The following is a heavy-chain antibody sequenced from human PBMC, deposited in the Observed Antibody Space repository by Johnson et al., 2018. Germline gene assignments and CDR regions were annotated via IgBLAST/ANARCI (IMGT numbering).Heavy chain of an antibody. CDR2: ISNDGRQK. Sequence: QVQLVQSGGGVVQPGRSLRLSCAASGFTFSSYGMHWVRQAPGKGLEWVAVISNDGRQKYYADSVKGRFTISRDNSQNTLYLEMNSQRAEGTCVYFRAEDLSSRSYDYYVMDGWGQGTTVTVSS. J-gene: IGHJ6*02. CDR3: AEDLSSRSYDYYVMDG. V-gene: IGHV3-30*18. CDR1: GFTFSSYG. D-gene: IGHD5-12*01.